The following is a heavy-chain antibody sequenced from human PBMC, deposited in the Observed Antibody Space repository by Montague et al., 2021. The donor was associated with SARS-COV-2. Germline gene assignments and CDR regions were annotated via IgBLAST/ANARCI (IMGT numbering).Heavy chain of an antibody. Sequence: SETLSLTCTVSGGSISSYHHYWGWIRQPPGKGLEWIGAMYYSGSTYYNPSLKSRVTISVDTSKNQFSLKLSSVTAADTAVYYCARAHATYYNILTGYYDVFHLTSSFDTWGQGTLVTVSS. D-gene: IGHD3-9*01. CDR3: ARAHATYYNILTGYYDVFHLTSSFDT. CDR2: MYYSGST. CDR1: GGSISSYHHY. J-gene: IGHJ5*02. V-gene: IGHV4-39*07.